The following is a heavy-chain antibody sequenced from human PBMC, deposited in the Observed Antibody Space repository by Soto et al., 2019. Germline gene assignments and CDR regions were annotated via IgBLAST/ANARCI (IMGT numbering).Heavy chain of an antibody. D-gene: IGHD2-21*02. CDR1: GGTFNTYT. J-gene: IGHJ5*02. V-gene: IGHV1-69*02. CDR2: IIPILDIA. CDR3: ARGGVVTDPEKRTINNWFDP. Sequence: GASVKVSCKSSGGTFNTYTITWVRRAPGQGLEWMGRIIPILDIANYAQKFQGRVTITADKSTRTVYMELSSLRSEDTAVYYCARGGVVTDPEKRTINNWFDPWGQGTLVTVSS.